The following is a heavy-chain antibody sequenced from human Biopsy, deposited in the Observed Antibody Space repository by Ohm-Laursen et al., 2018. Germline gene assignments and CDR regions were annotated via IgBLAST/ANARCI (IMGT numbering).Heavy chain of an antibody. CDR1: SYTFTDYN. D-gene: IGHD2-8*01. CDR2: INCKTGAT. V-gene: IGHV1-2*02. CDR3: ARDPLNGHKHFDY. J-gene: IGHJ4*02. Sequence: SVKVSCKASSYTFTDYNIHWMRQAPGQGLEWLGYINCKTGATNYAQKFQGTVTMTRDASISTAYLALGSLRSADTAIYYCARDPLNGHKHFDYWGQGSLVTISS.